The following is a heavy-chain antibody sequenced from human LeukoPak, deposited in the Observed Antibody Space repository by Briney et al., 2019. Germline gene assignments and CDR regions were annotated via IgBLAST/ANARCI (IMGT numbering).Heavy chain of an antibody. CDR2: IYYSGST. D-gene: IGHD6-19*01. V-gene: IGHV4-59*01. J-gene: IGHJ3*02. Sequence: TSETLSLTCTVSGGSISSYYWSWIRQPPGKGLEWIGYIYYSGSTNYNPSLKSRVTISVDTSKNQFSLKLSSVTAADTAVYYCARDSAVAGTLDAFDIWGQGTMVTVSS. CDR3: ARDSAVAGTLDAFDI. CDR1: GGSISSYY.